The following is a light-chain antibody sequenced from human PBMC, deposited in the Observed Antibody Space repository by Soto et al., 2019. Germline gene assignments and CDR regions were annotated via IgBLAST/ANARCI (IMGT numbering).Light chain of an antibody. CDR1: SSGVGAYNY. V-gene: IGLV2-8*01. CDR2: EVS. Sequence: QSVLTQPPSASGSPGQSVAISCTGTSSGVGAYNYVAWYQQHPGKVPKLMIYEVSKRPSGVPDRFSGSKSGNTASLTVSGLQADDEADYYCSSYTSSSLYVFGTGTKVTVL. CDR3: SSYTSSSLYV. J-gene: IGLJ1*01.